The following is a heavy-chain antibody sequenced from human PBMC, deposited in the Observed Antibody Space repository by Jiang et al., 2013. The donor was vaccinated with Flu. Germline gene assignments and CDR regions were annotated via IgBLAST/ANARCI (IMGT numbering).Heavy chain of an antibody. V-gene: IGHV3-30*18. J-gene: IGHJ4*02. CDR3: AKGRSYCSGGSCYSSGAFDY. CDR2: ISYDGGIN. D-gene: IGHD2-15*01. Sequence: AAISYDGGINYYADSVKGRFTISRDNTKNTLYLQMYSLRVEETAVYHCAKGRSYCSGGSCYSSGAFDYWGQGTLVTVSS.